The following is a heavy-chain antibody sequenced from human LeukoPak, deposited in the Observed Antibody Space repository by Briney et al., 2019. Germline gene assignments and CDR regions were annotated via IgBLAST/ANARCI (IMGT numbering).Heavy chain of an antibody. J-gene: IGHJ5*02. D-gene: IGHD2-2*01. CDR1: GYTFTGYY. V-gene: IGHV1-2*02. CDR3: ARDRRYRSSTSCYPNWFDP. CDR2: INPNSGGT. Sequence: ASVKVSCKASGYTFTGYYMHWVRQAPGQGLEWMGWINPNSGGTNYAQKFQGRVTMTRDTSISTAYMELSRLRSDDTAVYYCARDRRYRSSTSCYPNWFDPWGQGTLVTVSS.